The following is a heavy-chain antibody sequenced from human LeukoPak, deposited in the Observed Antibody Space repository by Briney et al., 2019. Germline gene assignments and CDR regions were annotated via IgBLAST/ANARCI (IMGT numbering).Heavy chain of an antibody. CDR3: ARSGDRPYCSGGSCYRFDY. V-gene: IGHV3-74*01. CDR2: INSGGSST. J-gene: IGHJ4*02. CDR1: GFTFSSYW. Sequence: GRSLRLSCAASGFTFSSYWMHWVRQAPGKGLVWVSRINSGGSSTSYADSVKGRFTISRDNAKNTLYLQMNSLRAEDTAVYYCARSGDRPYCSGGSCYRFDYWGQGTLVTVSS. D-gene: IGHD2-15*01.